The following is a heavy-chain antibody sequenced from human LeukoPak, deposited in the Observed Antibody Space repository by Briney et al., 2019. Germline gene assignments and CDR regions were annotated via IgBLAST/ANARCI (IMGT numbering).Heavy chain of an antibody. V-gene: IGHV4-39*07. Sequence: SETLSLTCTVSGGSISTSSYYWGWVRQPPGKGLEWIGNIFYSGSTYYSPSLKSRVTISLDTSRNQFSLKLNSVAAADTAVYYCARGRYYYGSGAPMDVWGKGTTVTISS. CDR1: GGSISTSSYY. CDR3: ARGRYYYGSGAPMDV. J-gene: IGHJ6*03. D-gene: IGHD3-10*01. CDR2: IFYSGST.